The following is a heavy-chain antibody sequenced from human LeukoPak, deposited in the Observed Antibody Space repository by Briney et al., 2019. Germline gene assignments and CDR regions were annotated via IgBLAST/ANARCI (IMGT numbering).Heavy chain of an antibody. D-gene: IGHD6-13*01. CDR2: IRYDGSNK. Sequence: GGSLRISCAASGFTFSNFGMHWVRQAPGKGLEWVAFIRYDGSNKHHADSVKGRFTISRDNSKNTLYLQMNSLRPGDTVVYYCAKVVHTSSWYSTGHWGQGTLVTVS. J-gene: IGHJ4*02. CDR3: AKVVHTSSWYSTGH. V-gene: IGHV3-30*02. CDR1: GFTFSNFG.